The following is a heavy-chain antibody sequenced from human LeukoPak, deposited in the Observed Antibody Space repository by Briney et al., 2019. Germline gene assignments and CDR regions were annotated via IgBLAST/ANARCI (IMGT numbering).Heavy chain of an antibody. D-gene: IGHD1-26*01. J-gene: IGHJ4*02. V-gene: IGHV3-30*02. Sequence: GGSLRLSCAASGFTFSNYGMHWVRQAPGKGLEWVAFIRFDGSNKYYADSVKGRFTISRDNSKNTLYLQMNSLRAEDTAVYYGAKTYSGSYPLYFDYWGQGTLVTVSS. CDR2: IRFDGSNK. CDR1: GFTFSNYG. CDR3: AKTYSGSYPLYFDY.